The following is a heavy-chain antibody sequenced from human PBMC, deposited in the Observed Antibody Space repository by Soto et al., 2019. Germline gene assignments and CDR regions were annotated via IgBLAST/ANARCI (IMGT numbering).Heavy chain of an antibody. J-gene: IGHJ5*02. CDR1: GFTFSDYY. D-gene: IGHD6-6*01. Sequence: VGSLRLSCAASGFTFSDYYMSWIRQAPGKGPEWVSYISSSSSYTNYADSVKGRFTISRDNAKNSLYLQMNSLRAEDTAVYYCARGGAARPPLGGWFDPWGQGTLVTVSS. CDR2: ISSSSSYT. V-gene: IGHV3-11*06. CDR3: ARGGAARPPLGGWFDP.